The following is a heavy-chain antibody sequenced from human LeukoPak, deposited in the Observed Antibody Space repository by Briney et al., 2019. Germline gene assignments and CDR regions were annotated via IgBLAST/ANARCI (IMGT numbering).Heavy chain of an antibody. CDR3: ARDSPGYYDSSGYHNAEYFQH. Sequence: GGSLRLSCAASGFTFSSYWMHWVRQAPGKGLVWVSRINSDGSSTNYADSVKGRFTISRDNAKNTLYLQMNSLRADDTAVYYCARDSPGYYDSSGYHNAEYFQHWGQGTLVTVSS. CDR1: GFTFSSYW. J-gene: IGHJ1*01. D-gene: IGHD3-22*01. CDR2: INSDGSST. V-gene: IGHV3-74*01.